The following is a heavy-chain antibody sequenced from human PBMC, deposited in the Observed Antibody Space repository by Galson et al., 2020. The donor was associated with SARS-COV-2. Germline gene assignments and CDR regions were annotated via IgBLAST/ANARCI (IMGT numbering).Heavy chain of an antibody. CDR3: TRDAPRQLLYDY. V-gene: IGHV3-48*04. Sequence: GESLMISCAASGFTFSSYSMNWVRQAPGKGLEWVSYISNSSSTIYYADSVKGRFTISRDNAKNSLYLQMNSLRAEDTAVYYCTRDAPRQLLYDYWGQGTLVTVSS. CDR2: ISNSSSTI. J-gene: IGHJ4*02. D-gene: IGHD2-2*02. CDR1: GFTFSSYS.